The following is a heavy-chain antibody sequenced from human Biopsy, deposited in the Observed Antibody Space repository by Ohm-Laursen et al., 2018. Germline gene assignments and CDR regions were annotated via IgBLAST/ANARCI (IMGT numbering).Heavy chain of an antibody. Sequence: GQTLSLTCEASGYSVSSYDMNWVRQAPGQGLEWISYISETSSHIYDADSVRGRFTVARDIAKNSLYLQLNSLRVEDTAVYYCARDSSRRAREGGMDVWGQGTTVTVSS. V-gene: IGHV3-21*01. D-gene: IGHD6-6*01. CDR3: ARDSSRRAREGGMDV. CDR1: GYSVSSYD. CDR2: ISETSSHI. J-gene: IGHJ6*02.